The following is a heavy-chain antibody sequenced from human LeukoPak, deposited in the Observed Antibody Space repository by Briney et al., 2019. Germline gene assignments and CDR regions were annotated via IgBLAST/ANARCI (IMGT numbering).Heavy chain of an antibody. CDR3: ARATYDYGDFPYAVDI. CDR1: GGSFSGYY. D-gene: IGHD4-17*01. Sequence: SETLSLTCAVYGGSFSGYYWSWIRQPPGKGLEWIGEINHSGSTNYNPSLKSRVTISVDTSKNQFSLKLSSVTAADTAVYYCARATYDYGDFPYAVDIWGQGTMVTVSS. J-gene: IGHJ3*02. CDR2: INHSGST. V-gene: IGHV4-34*01.